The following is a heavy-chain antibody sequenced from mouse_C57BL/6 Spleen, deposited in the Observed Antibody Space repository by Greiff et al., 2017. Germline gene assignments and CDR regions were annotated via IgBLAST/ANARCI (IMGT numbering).Heavy chain of an antibody. J-gene: IGHJ4*01. D-gene: IGHD2-4*01. CDR1: GYTFTEYT. CDR3: ARHEVADYDGDAWAMDY. Sequence: VQLQQSGAELVKPGASVKLSCKASGYTFTEYTIHWVKQRSGQGLEWIGWFYPGSGSIKYNEKFKDKATLTADKSSSTVYMELSRLTSEDSAVYFCARHEVADYDGDAWAMDYWGQGTSVTVSS. CDR2: FYPGSGSI. V-gene: IGHV1-62-2*01.